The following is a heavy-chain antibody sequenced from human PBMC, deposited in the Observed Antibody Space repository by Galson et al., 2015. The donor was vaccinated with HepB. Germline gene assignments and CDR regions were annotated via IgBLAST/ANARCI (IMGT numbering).Heavy chain of an antibody. D-gene: IGHD1-20*01. Sequence: SVKVSCKASGYTFTGYYMHWVRQAPGQGLEWMGWINPNSAGTNYAQNFQGRVTMTRDTSISTAYMELSRLRSDDTAVYYCARVPDYNWNVLGYYGMDVWGQGTTVTVSS. CDR1: GYTFTGYY. CDR3: ARVPDYNWNVLGYYGMDV. J-gene: IGHJ6*02. V-gene: IGHV1-2*02. CDR2: INPNSAGT.